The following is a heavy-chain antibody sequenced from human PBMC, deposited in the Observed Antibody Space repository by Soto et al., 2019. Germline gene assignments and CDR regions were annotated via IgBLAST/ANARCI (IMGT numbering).Heavy chain of an antibody. Sequence: SETLSLTCTVSGGSISSSSYYWGWIRQPPGKGLEWIWCIYYSGSTYYNPSLKSRVTISVDTSKNQFSLKLSSVTAADTAVYYCARHVYGYCSSTSCAGMDVWGQGTTVTVSS. CDR2: IYYSGST. CDR1: GGSISSSSYY. D-gene: IGHD2-2*01. J-gene: IGHJ6*02. V-gene: IGHV4-39*01. CDR3: ARHVYGYCSSTSCAGMDV.